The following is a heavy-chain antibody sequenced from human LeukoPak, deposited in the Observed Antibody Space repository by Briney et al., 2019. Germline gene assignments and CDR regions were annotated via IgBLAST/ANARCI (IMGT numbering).Heavy chain of an antibody. V-gene: IGHV4-61*05. CDR2: IYYSGST. J-gene: IGHJ3*02. D-gene: IGHD3-10*01. CDR1: RGSISSYGYY. CDR3: ARRENYYGSGSPVNAFDI. Sequence: PSETLSLTCTVSRGSISSYGYYWGWIRQPPGKGLEWIGYIYYSGSTNYNPSLKSRVTISVDTSKNQFSLKLSSVTAADTAVYYCARRENYYGSGSPVNAFDIWGQGTMVTVSS.